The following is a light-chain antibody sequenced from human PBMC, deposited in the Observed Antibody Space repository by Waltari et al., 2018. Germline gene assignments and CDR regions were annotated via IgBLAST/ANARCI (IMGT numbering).Light chain of an antibody. Sequence: IQMTQSPSSLSASVGDRVTITCRASQTINTYLNWYQQKPGKAPKLLIYAASTLQSGVPSRFSGSGSGTDFTLTISSLQPEDFATYYCQQSYSTLMYTFGQGTKLEIK. CDR2: AAS. V-gene: IGKV1-39*01. CDR3: QQSYSTLMYT. CDR1: QTINTY. J-gene: IGKJ2*01.